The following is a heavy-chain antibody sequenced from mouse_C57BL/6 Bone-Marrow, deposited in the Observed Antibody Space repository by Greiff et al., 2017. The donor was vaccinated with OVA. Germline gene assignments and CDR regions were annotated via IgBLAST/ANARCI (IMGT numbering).Heavy chain of an antibody. CDR1: GYTFTSYW. D-gene: IGHD2-5*01. CDR2: IYPGNSDT. Sequence: VQLQQSGTVLARPGASVKMSCKTSGYTFTSYWMHWVKQRPGQGLEWIGAIYPGNSDTSYNQKFKGKAKLTAVTSASTAYMALSSLTNEDSAVYYCTRGRGSNYDFDYWGQGTTLTVSS. CDR3: TRGRGSNYDFDY. J-gene: IGHJ2*01. V-gene: IGHV1-5*01.